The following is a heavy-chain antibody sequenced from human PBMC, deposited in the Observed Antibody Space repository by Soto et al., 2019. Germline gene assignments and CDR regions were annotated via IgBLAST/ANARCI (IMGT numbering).Heavy chain of an antibody. V-gene: IGHV1-2*02. Sequence: ASVKVSCKASGYTFSGYYIHWLRQAPGQGLEWRGWINPSSGGTNYAQKFQGRVTVTRDTPTSTAYMELSRLTSDDTAVYYCAKSLTEGYCTITGCYTRPLYGMDVWGQGTTVTVSS. D-gene: IGHD2-2*02. CDR3: AKSLTEGYCTITGCYTRPLYGMDV. CDR2: INPSSGGT. J-gene: IGHJ6*02. CDR1: GYTFSGYY.